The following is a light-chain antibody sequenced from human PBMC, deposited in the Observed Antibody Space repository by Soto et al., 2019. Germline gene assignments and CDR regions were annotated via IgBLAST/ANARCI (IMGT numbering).Light chain of an antibody. CDR2: TLS. J-gene: IGKJ4*01. Sequence: DLVMTQTPLSLPVTPGEPASISCRSSQSLLDSEDGNTSMDWYLQKPGQSPQLLLYTLSYRASEVPDRFSGTGSGTDFTLKISRVEAEDVGVYYCMQRIECQLTFGGGNKVESK. V-gene: IGKV2-40*01. CDR3: MQRIECQLT. CDR1: QSLLDSEDGNTS.